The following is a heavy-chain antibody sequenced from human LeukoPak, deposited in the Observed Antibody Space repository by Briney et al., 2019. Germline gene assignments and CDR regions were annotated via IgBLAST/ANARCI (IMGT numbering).Heavy chain of an antibody. D-gene: IGHD6-13*01. V-gene: IGHV1-2*02. CDR2: INPNSGGT. Sequence: GASVKVSCKASGYTFTGYYMHWVRQAPGQGLEWMGWINPNSGGTNYAQKLQGRVTMTTDTSTSTAYMELRSLRSDDTAVYYCARGTGSSSWYLGGYYYYMDVWGKGTTVTVSS. CDR1: GYTFTGYY. J-gene: IGHJ6*03. CDR3: ARGTGSSSWYLGGYYYYMDV.